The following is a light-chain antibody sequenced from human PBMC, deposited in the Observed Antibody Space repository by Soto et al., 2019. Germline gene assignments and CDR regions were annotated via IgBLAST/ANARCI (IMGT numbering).Light chain of an antibody. CDR3: QQVNSYPRT. CDR2: AAS. CDR1: QGISSY. J-gene: IGKJ4*01. Sequence: IQLTQSPSSLSASVGDRVTITCRASQGISSYLAWYQQKPGKAPKLLIYAASTLQSGVPSRFSGRGSGTDFTLTISSLQTEDFATYDCQQVNSYPRTFGGGTKVEIK. V-gene: IGKV1-9*01.